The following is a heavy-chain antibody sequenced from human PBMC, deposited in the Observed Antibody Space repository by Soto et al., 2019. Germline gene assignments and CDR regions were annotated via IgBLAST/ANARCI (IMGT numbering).Heavy chain of an antibody. J-gene: IGHJ4*02. Sequence: SETLSLTCAVYGGSFSGYYWTWIRQTPWKGLEWIAEINHSGITNYNPSLKSRLTISVDTSKNQFSLKLSSVTAADTALYYCATGVPMKLVVHWDTSDKYYFDACGQGNLVTVSS. D-gene: IGHD3-22*01. V-gene: IGHV4-34*01. CDR1: GGSFSGYY. CDR2: INHSGIT. CDR3: ATGVPMKLVVHWDTSDKYYFDA.